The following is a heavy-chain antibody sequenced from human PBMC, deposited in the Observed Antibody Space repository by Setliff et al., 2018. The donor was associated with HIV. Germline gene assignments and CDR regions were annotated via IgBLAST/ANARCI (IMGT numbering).Heavy chain of an antibody. D-gene: IGHD3-3*01. J-gene: IGHJ3*02. Sequence: ASVKVSCKASGYTFTDYYFHWVRQAPGQGLEWMGWINPKFGGTLYAQKFRGRVTMTRDMSINTVYVELSSLSSDDTAVYYCAREYYDFWSGYSDAFHIWGQGTMVTVSS. CDR2: INPKFGGT. CDR1: GYTFTDYY. CDR3: AREYYDFWSGYSDAFHI. V-gene: IGHV1-2*02.